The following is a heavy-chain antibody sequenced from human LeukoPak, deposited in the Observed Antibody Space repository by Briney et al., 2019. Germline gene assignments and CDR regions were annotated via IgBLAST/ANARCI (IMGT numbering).Heavy chain of an antibody. Sequence: ASLKLSCKASGYTVTDYYISWVRQAPGQGLEWIVWINPNGGDTYYAQKFQGRVTMTRDTYISTAYMELSSLTSDDTAMYYCARVGSLENGGSSVHDYWGQGTMVTV. J-gene: IGHJ4*02. CDR3: ARVGSLENGGSSVHDY. CDR1: GYTVTDYY. CDR2: INPNGGDT. D-gene: IGHD6-6*01. V-gene: IGHV1-2*02.